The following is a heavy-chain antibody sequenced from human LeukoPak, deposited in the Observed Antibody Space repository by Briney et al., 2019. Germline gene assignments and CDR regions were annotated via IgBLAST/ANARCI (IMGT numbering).Heavy chain of an antibody. V-gene: IGHV3-21*01. CDR1: GFTFSSYS. J-gene: IGHJ4*02. D-gene: IGHD6-19*01. CDR2: ISSSSSYI. CDR3: ARGGAVAGTDYFDY. Sequence: GGSLRLSCAPSGFTFSSYSMNWVRQAPGKGLEWVSSISSSSSYIYYADSVKGRFTISRDNAKNSLYLQMNSLRAEDTAVYYCARGGAVAGTDYFDYWGQGTLVTVSS.